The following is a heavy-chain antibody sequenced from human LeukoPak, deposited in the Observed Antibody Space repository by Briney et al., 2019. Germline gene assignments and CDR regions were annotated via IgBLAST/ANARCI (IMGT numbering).Heavy chain of an antibody. CDR2: ISGSGGST. CDR3: AKSPQVATIVY. D-gene: IGHD5-12*01. Sequence: GGSLRLSCAASGFTFSSYAMSWVRQAPGKGLEWGSAISGSGGSTYYADSVKGRFTISRDNSKNTLYLQMNSLRAEDTAVYYCAKSPQVATIVYWGQGTLVTVSS. CDR1: GFTFSSYA. J-gene: IGHJ4*02. V-gene: IGHV3-23*01.